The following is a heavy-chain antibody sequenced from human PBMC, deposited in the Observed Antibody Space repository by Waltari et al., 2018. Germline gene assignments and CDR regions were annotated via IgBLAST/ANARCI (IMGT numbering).Heavy chain of an antibody. V-gene: IGHV4-59*01. D-gene: IGHD6-13*01. J-gene: IGHJ4*02. Sequence: QVQLQESGPGLVKPSATLSLTCTVSGGSISSYYWSWIRQPPGKGLEWIGYIYYSGSTNYNPSLKSRVTISVDTSKNQFSLKLSSVTAADTAVYYCARVGEAAAGRYYFDYWGQGTLVTVSS. CDR2: IYYSGST. CDR3: ARVGEAAAGRYYFDY. CDR1: GGSISSYY.